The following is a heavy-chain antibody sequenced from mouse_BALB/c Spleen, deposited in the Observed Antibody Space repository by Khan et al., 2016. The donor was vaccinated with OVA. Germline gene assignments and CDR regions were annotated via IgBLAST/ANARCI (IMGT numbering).Heavy chain of an antibody. Sequence: EVKLMESGGGLVQPGGSRKLSCAASGFTFSRFGMHWVRQAPEKGLEWVASISRGSSSSYYAETVKGRSTISRDKPKKTLFLQMTSLCSDDTAVFYFARDSSFDYWGQGSTLTVSS. CDR3: ARDSSFDY. CDR2: ISRGSSSS. CDR1: GFTFSRFG. V-gene: IGHV5-17*02. J-gene: IGHJ2*01.